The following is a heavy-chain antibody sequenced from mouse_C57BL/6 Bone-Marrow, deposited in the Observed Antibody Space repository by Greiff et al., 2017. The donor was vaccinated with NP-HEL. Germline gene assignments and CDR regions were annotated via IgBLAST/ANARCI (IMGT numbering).Heavy chain of an antibody. CDR2: IRSKSNNYAT. CDR3: VRGNWDGTWFAY. Sequence: EVHLVESGGGLVQPKGSLKLSCAASGFSFNTYAMNWVRQAPGKGLEWVARIRSKSNNYATYYADSVKDRFTISRDDSESMLYLQMNNLKTEDTAMYYCVRGNWDGTWFAYWGQGTLVTVSA. V-gene: IGHV10-1*01. CDR1: GFSFNTYA. J-gene: IGHJ3*01. D-gene: IGHD4-1*01.